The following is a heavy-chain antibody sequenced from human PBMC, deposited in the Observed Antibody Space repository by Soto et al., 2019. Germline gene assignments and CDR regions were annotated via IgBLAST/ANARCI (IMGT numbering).Heavy chain of an antibody. J-gene: IGHJ6*02. CDR2: IIPIFGTA. CDR1: GGTFSSYA. CDR3: ASWRRYDSCGLTAYGFREVSLHYGMDV. V-gene: IGHV1-69*13. D-gene: IGHD3-22*01. Sequence: ASVKVSCKASGGTFSSYAISWVRQAPGQGLEWMGGIIPIFGTANYAQKFQGRVTITADESTSTAYMELSSLRSEDTAVYYCASWRRYDSCGLTAYGFREVSLHYGMDVWGQGTTVTVSS.